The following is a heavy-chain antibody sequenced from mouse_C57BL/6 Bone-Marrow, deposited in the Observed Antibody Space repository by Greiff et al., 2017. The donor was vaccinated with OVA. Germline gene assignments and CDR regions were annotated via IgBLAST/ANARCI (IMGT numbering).Heavy chain of an antibody. CDR1: GYTFTSYW. Sequence: QVQLKQPGAELVKPGASVKMSCKASGYTFTSYWITWVKQRPGQGLEWIGDIYPGSGSTNYNEKFKSKATLTVDTSSSTAYMQLSSLTSEDSAVYYCARIYYEDYAMDYWGQGTSVTVSS. J-gene: IGHJ4*01. CDR3: ARIYYEDYAMDY. CDR2: IYPGSGST. D-gene: IGHD2-4*01. V-gene: IGHV1-55*01.